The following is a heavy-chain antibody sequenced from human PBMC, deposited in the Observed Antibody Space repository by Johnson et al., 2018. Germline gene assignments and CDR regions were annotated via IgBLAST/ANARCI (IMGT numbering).Heavy chain of an antibody. Sequence: VQLLESGGGVVQPGRSLRLSCAASGFMFRSYGMHWVRQAPGKGLQWVAVMSDSGDTKIYADSVKGRFTISRDNSKNTLYLQMNSLRAEDTAVYYCASLITMIDRGAFDSWGQGTMVTVSS. V-gene: IGHV3-30*03. CDR1: GFMFRSYG. CDR2: MSDSGDTK. CDR3: ASLITMIDRGAFDS. D-gene: IGHD3-22*01. J-gene: IGHJ3*02.